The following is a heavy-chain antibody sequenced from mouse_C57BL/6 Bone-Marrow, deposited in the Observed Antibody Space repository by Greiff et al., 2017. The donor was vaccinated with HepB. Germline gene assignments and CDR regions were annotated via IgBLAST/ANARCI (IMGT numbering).Heavy chain of an antibody. Sequence: EVKVVESGGGLVKPGGSLKLSCAASGFTFSSYAMSWVRQTPEKRLEWVATISDGGSYTYYPDNVKGRFTISRDNAKNNLYLQMSHLKSEDTAMYYCARKGVDSSGFPYFDYWGQGTTLTVSS. V-gene: IGHV5-4*03. J-gene: IGHJ2*01. CDR1: GFTFSSYA. CDR3: ARKGVDSSGFPYFDY. CDR2: ISDGGSYT. D-gene: IGHD3-2*02.